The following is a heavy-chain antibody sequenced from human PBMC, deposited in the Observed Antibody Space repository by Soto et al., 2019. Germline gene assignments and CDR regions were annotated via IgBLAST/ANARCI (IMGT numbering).Heavy chain of an antibody. CDR2: IWYDGSKK. V-gene: IGHV3-33*01. CDR1: KFTFSDFG. D-gene: IGHD3-22*01. J-gene: IGHJ4*02. Sequence: QVQLVESGGGVVQPGRSLRLSCAASKFTFSDFGMHWVRQAPDKGLEWLGTIWYDGSKKIYGDSVKGRFTIFRDNSKNTLYLQMNSLRVEDTAVYYCVRDTYDTSADYLGQGTLVTVSS. CDR3: VRDTYDTSADY.